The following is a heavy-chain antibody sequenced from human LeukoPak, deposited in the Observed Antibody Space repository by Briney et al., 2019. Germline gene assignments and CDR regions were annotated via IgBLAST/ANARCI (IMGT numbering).Heavy chain of an antibody. CDR3: TTDLGVRGERYTYYYYYYYMDV. CDR1: GFTFSNAW. Sequence: GGSLRLSCAASGFTFSNAWMSWVRQAPGKGLEWVGRIKSKTDGGTTDYAAPVKGRFTISRDDSKNTLYLQMNSLKTEDTAVYYCTTDLGVRGERYTYYYYYYYMDVWGKGTTVTVSS. V-gene: IGHV3-15*01. J-gene: IGHJ6*03. D-gene: IGHD3-10*01. CDR2: IKSKTDGGTT.